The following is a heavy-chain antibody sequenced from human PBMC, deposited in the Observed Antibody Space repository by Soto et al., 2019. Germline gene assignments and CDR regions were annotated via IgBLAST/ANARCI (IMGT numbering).Heavy chain of an antibody. CDR3: ARAACSSPDCLTAYYSYGLDV. CDR2: INTAGSTK. Sequence: TGGSLRLSCAASGFTFSNFEMHWVRQAPGKGLEWVSYINTAGSTKYYAESVKGRFTISRDNARNSLFLQMNSLRAEDTAVYYCARAACSSPDCLTAYYSYGLDVWGQGSTVTVSS. V-gene: IGHV3-48*03. CDR1: GFTFSNFE. D-gene: IGHD3-9*01. J-gene: IGHJ6*02.